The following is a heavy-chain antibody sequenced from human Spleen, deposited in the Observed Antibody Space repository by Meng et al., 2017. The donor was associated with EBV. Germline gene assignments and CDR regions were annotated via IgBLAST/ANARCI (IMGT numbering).Heavy chain of an antibody. CDR1: GLTFTHYA. CDR2: NNVVKVST. Sequence: VQCRQLAAHVTHPVSSGKVSCKASGLTFTHYAIHCVLQAPGNRHDWMGWNNVVKVSTKSSHNVQDRHTITRDTSANTVYMELTSLTSDDTAISYCARLPGLDYWGPGTLVTVSS. J-gene: IGHJ4*02. V-gene: IGHV1-3*01. CDR3: ARLPGLDY.